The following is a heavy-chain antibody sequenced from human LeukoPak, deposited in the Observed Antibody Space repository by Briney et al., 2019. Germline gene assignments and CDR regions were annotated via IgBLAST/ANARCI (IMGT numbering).Heavy chain of an antibody. CDR3: ARGGQQLSSYYYYGMAV. CDR1: GGSISTYY. Sequence: SETLSLTCTVSGGSISTYYWSWIRQPPGKGLEWIGYIYYSGSTNYNPSLKSRVTISVDTSKNHFSLKLSSVTAADTAVYYCARGGQQLSSYYYYGMAVWGQGTTVTVSS. V-gene: IGHV4-59*01. D-gene: IGHD6-13*01. J-gene: IGHJ6*02. CDR2: IYYSGST.